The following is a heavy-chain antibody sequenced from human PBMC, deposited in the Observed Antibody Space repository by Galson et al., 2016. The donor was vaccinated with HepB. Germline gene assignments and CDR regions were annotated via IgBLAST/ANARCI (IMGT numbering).Heavy chain of an antibody. J-gene: IGHJ4*02. CDR3: ARLFGGYIDY. CDR2: ISGSGNTT. Sequence: SLRLSCAASGFTLSNYAMSWVRQAPGKGLEWVSDISGSGNTTYYADSVKGRFTISRDNSKKTVYLQMSSLRAEDTAVYYCARLFGGYIDYWGQGTLVTVSS. CDR1: GFTLSNYA. V-gene: IGHV3-23*01. D-gene: IGHD2-15*01.